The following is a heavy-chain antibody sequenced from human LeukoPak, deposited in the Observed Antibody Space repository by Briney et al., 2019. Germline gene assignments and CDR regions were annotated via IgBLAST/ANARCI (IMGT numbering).Heavy chain of an antibody. CDR2: INQDGSDK. Sequence: GGSLRLSCAASGLTFSIHWMNWVRQAPGKGLECVANINQDGSDKYYVDSVKGRFTISRDNTKNSLYLQMNSLRAEDTAVYYCAREYYYDRSGYYGWFDPWGQGTLVTVSS. V-gene: IGHV3-7*01. D-gene: IGHD3-22*01. CDR1: GLTFSIHW. CDR3: AREYYYDRSGYYGWFDP. J-gene: IGHJ5*02.